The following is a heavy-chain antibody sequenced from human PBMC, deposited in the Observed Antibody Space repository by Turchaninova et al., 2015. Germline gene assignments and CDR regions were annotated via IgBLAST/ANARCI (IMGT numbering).Heavy chain of an antibody. CDR3: ARVNSGAAAGTLDY. CDR2: INHSGST. CDR1: GGSFSGYH. D-gene: IGHD6-13*01. Sequence: QAQLQQWGAGLLKPSETLSPPSAVYGGSFSGYHWSWIPQPPGKGLEWIGEINHSGSTNYNPSLKSRVTISVDTSKNQFSLKLSSVTAADTAVYYCARVNSGAAAGTLDYWGQGTLVTVSS. V-gene: IGHV4-34*01. J-gene: IGHJ4*02.